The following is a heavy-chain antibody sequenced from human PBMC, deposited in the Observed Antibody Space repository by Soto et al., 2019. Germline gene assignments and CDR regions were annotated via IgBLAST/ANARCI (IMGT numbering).Heavy chain of an antibody. D-gene: IGHD3-10*01. CDR1: GFTFKNFA. J-gene: IGHJ5*02. V-gene: IGHV3-23*01. CDR3: AKDAVAYNGEWDWFDL. CDR2: IGGSGSSA. Sequence: EGQLLESGGGLVQPGGSLRLSCVASGFTFKNFAMTWVRQAPGKGMEWVSAIGGSGSSANYADSVKGRFTVSRDDSKSTLYPQMSGLRVDDTALYYCAKDAVAYNGEWDWFDLWGQGTLVTVSS.